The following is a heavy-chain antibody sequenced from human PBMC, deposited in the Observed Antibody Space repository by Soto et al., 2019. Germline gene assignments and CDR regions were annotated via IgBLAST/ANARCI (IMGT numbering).Heavy chain of an antibody. CDR1: GGSISSYY. CDR2: IYYSGST. V-gene: IGHV4-59*01. Sequence: SETLSLTCTVSGGSISSYYWSWIRQPPGKGLEWIGYIYYSGSTNYNPSLKSRVTISVDTSKNQFSLKLSSVTAADTAVYYCASWPGYGSGSSIDYWGQGTLVTVSS. J-gene: IGHJ4*02. CDR3: ASWPGYGSGSSIDY. D-gene: IGHD3-10*01.